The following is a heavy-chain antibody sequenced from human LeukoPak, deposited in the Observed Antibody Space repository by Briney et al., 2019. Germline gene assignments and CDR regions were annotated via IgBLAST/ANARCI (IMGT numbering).Heavy chain of an antibody. D-gene: IGHD2-15*01. CDR2: IYHSGGT. J-gene: IGHJ5*02. CDR3: ARDGVRGGRIDP. V-gene: IGHV4-30-2*01. Sequence: SSQTLSLTCAVSGGSISSGGYSWSWIRQPPGKGLEWIGYIYHSGGTYYNPSLKSRVTISVDRSKNQFSLRLSSVTAADTAVYYCARDGVRGGRIDPWGQGTLVTVSS. CDR1: GGSISSGGYS.